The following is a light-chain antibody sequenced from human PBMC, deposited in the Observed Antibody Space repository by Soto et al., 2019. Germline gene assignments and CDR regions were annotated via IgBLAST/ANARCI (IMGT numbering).Light chain of an antibody. V-gene: IGKV3-20*01. J-gene: IGKJ1*01. Sequence: EIVLTQSPGTLALSPGERATLSCRASQSVSSSYLAWYQQKPGQAPRLLIFGASIRATDIPDRFSGRGSGTDFNLNISRLEPEDLAVYYCQQYGSSPGTFGQGTKVEI. CDR1: QSVSSSY. CDR3: QQYGSSPGT. CDR2: GAS.